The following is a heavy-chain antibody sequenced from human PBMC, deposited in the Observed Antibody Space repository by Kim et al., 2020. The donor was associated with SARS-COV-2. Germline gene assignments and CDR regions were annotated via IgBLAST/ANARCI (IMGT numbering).Heavy chain of an antibody. Sequence: GESLKISCKDSGYTFTSYWIGWVRQMPGKGLEWMGFIYPGDADPRYSPSFQGQVTISADKSISTAYLQWSSLKASDTAMYYSAGTYYDILTGPPWYFRHWGQGTLVTVSS. V-gene: IGHV5-51*01. CDR1: GYTFTSYW. D-gene: IGHD3-9*01. CDR3: AGTYYDILTGPPWYFRH. J-gene: IGHJ1*01. CDR2: IYPGDADP.